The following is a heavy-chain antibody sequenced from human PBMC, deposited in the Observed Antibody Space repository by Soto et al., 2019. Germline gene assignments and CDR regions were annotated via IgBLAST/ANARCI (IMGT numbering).Heavy chain of an antibody. D-gene: IGHD3-9*01. CDR2: VDPGATRT. CDR3: GRAGLGLADY. V-gene: IGHV3-74*01. CDR1: GFTFSNYW. Sequence: EVLLVESGGGLVQPGGSLRLSCAASGFTFSNYWMHWVRQAPGKGLVWVSRVDPGATRTDYADSVEGRFTVSRDDAENTLHLPMDSLTAEDTGAYYCGRAGLGLADYWGQGTLVTVSS. J-gene: IGHJ4*02.